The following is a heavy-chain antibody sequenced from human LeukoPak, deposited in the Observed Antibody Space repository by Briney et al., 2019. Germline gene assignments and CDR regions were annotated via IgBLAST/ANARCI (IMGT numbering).Heavy chain of an antibody. J-gene: IGHJ5*02. D-gene: IGHD3-22*01. V-gene: IGHV3-66*01. CDR2: IYSGGST. CDR1: GFTVSSNY. Sequence: GGSLRLSCAASGFTVSSNYMSWVRQAPGKGLEWVSVIYSGGSTYYADSMKGRFTISRDNSKNTLYLQMNSLRAEDTAVYYCARVSEYYYDTNHWGQGTLVTVSS. CDR3: ARVSEYYYDTNH.